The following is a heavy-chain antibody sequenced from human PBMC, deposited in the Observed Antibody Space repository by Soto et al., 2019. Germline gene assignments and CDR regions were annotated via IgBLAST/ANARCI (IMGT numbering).Heavy chain of an antibody. Sequence: EVQLLESGGGLVQPGGSLRLTCAASGFTVSDYDMGWVRQAPGKGLEWVSLIRGDGGATYYADSVEGRLTTSRDTSENTVCLDMNSVRAEDTALYYCAKDRRGGEYPAFDLWGQGTMVTVSS. CDR3: AKDRRGGEYPAFDL. CDR1: GFTVSDYD. V-gene: IGHV3-23*01. CDR2: IRGDGGAT. D-gene: IGHD2-21*01. J-gene: IGHJ3*01.